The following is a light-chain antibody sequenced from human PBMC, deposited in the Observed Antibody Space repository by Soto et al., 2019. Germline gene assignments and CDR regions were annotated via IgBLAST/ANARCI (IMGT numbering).Light chain of an antibody. CDR3: QQYTNWPPGLT. CDR2: GAS. V-gene: IGKV3-15*01. Sequence: EIVMTQSPVTLSVSPGERATLSCRAIQFVSTTLAWYQQKPGQAPRLLIYGASTRATDIPARFSGSGSGTEFTLTISSLQSEDFAVYYCQQYTNWPPGLTFGGGTKVDIK. J-gene: IGKJ4*01. CDR1: QFVSTT.